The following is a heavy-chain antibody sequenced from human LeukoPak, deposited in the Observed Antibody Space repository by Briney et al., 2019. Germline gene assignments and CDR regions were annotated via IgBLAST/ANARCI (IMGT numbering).Heavy chain of an antibody. V-gene: IGHV4-30-2*01. CDR2: IYHSGST. D-gene: IGHD3-10*01. Sequence: SQTLSLTCAVSGGSISSGGYSWSWIRQPPGKGLEWIGYIYHSGSTYYNPSLKSRVTISVDRSKNQFSLKLNSVTAADTAVYYRAREGYGTGAFDYWGQGTLVTVSS. CDR1: GGSISSGGYS. J-gene: IGHJ4*02. CDR3: AREGYGTGAFDY.